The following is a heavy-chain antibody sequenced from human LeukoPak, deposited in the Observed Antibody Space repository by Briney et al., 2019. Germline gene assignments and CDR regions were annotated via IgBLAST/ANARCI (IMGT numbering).Heavy chain of an antibody. J-gene: IGHJ4*02. CDR3: ARRECGGGSCYFDY. CDR1: GGSISSYY. Sequence: SETLSLTCTVSGGSISSYYWSWIRQPPGKGLEWIGYIYYSGSTNYNPSLKSRVTTSVDTSKNQFSLKLSSVTAADTAVYYCARRECGGGSCYFDYWGQGTLVTVSS. V-gene: IGHV4-59*08. D-gene: IGHD2-15*01. CDR2: IYYSGST.